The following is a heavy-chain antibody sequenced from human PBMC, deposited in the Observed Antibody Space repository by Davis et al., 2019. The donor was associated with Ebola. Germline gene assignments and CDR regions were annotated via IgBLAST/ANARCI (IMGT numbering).Heavy chain of an antibody. J-gene: IGHJ6*02. CDR2: ISSSSSYI. CDR3: ARDGSYGDYVPAYYYYGMDV. Sequence: PGGSLRLSCAASGFTFSSYSMNWVRQAPGKGLEWVSSISSSSSYIYYADSVKGRFTISRDNAKNSLYLQMNSLRAEDTAVYYCARDGSYGDYVPAYYYYGMDVWGQGTTVTVSS. CDR1: GFTFSSYS. V-gene: IGHV3-21*01. D-gene: IGHD4-17*01.